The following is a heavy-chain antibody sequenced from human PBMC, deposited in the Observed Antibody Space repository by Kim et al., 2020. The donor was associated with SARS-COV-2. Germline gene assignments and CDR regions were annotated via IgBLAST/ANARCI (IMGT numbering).Heavy chain of an antibody. V-gene: IGHV3-33*01. CDR2: IYYDGSNK. J-gene: IGHJ6*02. CDR3: ARVLRITIFGVGGYAMDV. D-gene: IGHD3-3*01. CDR1: GFTFSSYG. Sequence: GWSLRLSCAASGFTFSSYGMHWVRQAPGKGLEWVAIIYYDGSNKYYAGSVKGRFTISRDNSKNTLYLQMNSLRAEDTAVYYCARVLRITIFGVGGYAMDVWGQGTTVTVSS.